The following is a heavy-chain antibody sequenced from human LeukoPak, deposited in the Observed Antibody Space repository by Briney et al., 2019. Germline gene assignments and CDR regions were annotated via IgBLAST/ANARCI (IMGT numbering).Heavy chain of an antibody. CDR2: ISGSGDST. Sequence: GGTLRLSCAASGFTFSNYGMSWVRQAPGKGLEWVSSISGSGDSTYYADSVKGRFTISRDNSKNTLYLQMNSLRAEDTAVYYCAKTAGIAAAADFDYWGQGTLVTVSS. J-gene: IGHJ4*02. V-gene: IGHV3-23*01. CDR1: GFTFSNYG. D-gene: IGHD6-13*01. CDR3: AKTAGIAAAADFDY.